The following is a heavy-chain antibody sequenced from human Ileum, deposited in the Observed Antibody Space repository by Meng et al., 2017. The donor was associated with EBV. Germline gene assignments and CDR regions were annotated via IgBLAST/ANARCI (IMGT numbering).Heavy chain of an antibody. CDR3: ARVERGVKFDK. D-gene: IGHD2-21*01. CDR1: GYTFTSYA. CDR2: INADNGNA. J-gene: IGHJ4*01. V-gene: IGHV1-3*01. Sequence: QVQLVQSGAEVKKPGASVKVSCKASGYTFTSYAMHWVRQAPGQRLEWMGWINADNGNAKYSQKFQGRVTSTRNTPASTVYMDVRSLRSEDTAVYFCARVERGVKFDKWGQGTLVTVSS.